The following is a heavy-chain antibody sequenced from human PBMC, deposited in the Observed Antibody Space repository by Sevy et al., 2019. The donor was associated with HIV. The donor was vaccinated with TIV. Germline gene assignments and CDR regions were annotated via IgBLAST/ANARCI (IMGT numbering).Heavy chain of an antibody. CDR1: GSTLTRLS. D-gene: IGHD3-22*01. CDR3: ATTKDFYDNSGDPFDY. Sequence: ASVKVSCKVSGSTLTRLSMHWVRQAPGKGLEWMASFDPEDGKTVYARKSQGRFTMTEDTSTDTAYSVLSSRRSEETAVYYCATTKDFYDNSGDPFDYWGQGTLVTVSS. V-gene: IGHV1-24*01. CDR2: FDPEDGKT. J-gene: IGHJ4*02.